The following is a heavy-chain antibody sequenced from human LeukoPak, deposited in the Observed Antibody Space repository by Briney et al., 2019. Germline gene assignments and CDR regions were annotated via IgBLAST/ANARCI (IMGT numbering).Heavy chain of an antibody. CDR2: ISSNGGSA. CDR1: GFTFSSYG. CDR3: ARAGSTIFGVVIPYGMDV. V-gene: IGHV3-64*01. Sequence: PGGSLRLSRAASGFTFSSYGMHWVRQAPGKGLEYVSAISSNGGSAYYANSVKGRFTISRDNSKNTLYLQMGSLRVEDMAVYYCARAGSTIFGVVIPYGMDVWGQGTTVTVSS. J-gene: IGHJ6*02. D-gene: IGHD3-3*01.